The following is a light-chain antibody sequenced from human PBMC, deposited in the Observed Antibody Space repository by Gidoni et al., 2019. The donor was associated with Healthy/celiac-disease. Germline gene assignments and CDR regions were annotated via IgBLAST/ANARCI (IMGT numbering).Light chain of an antibody. Sequence: DIQLTQSPSFLSASVGDRVTITCRASQGFSSYLAWDQLLIYSASTLQSGVPSRFSGSGAGKEFTLTISSLQPEDFATYYCQQLNSYPFTFGPGTKVDIK. CDR3: QQLNSYPFT. CDR2: SAS. J-gene: IGKJ3*01. V-gene: IGKV1-9*01. CDR1: QGFSSY.